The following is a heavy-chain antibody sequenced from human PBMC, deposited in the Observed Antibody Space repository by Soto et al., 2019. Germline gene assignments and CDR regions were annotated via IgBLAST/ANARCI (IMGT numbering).Heavy chain of an antibody. V-gene: IGHV3-64D*06. CDR3: VHPRSTVQVPPT. CDR1: GFTFSMFS. D-gene: IGHD4-17*01. CDR2: ISSNGGST. J-gene: IGHJ5*02. Sequence: GGSLRLSCSASGFTFSMFSMHWVRQAPGKGLEYVSGISSNGGSTYYADSVKGRFTISRDNSKNTLYLQMSSLRAVDTAVYYCVHPRSTVQVPPTWGQGALVTVSS.